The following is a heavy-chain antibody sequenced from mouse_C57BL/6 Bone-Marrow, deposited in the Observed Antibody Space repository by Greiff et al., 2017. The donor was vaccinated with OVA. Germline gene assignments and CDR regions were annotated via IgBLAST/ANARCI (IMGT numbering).Heavy chain of an antibody. V-gene: IGHV1-69*01. CDR3: ARGLRLPFAY. J-gene: IGHJ3*01. CDR1: GYTFTSYW. D-gene: IGHD3-2*02. Sequence: QVQLQHPGAELVMPGASVKLSCKASGYTFTSYWMHWVKQRPGQGLEWIGEIDPSDSYTNYNQKFKGKSTLTVDKSSSTAYMQLSSLTSEDSAVYYCARGLRLPFAYWGQGTLVTVSA. CDR2: IDPSDSYT.